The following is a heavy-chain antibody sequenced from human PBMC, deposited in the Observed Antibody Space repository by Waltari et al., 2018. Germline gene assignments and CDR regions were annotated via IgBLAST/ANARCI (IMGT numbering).Heavy chain of an antibody. D-gene: IGHD6-19*01. J-gene: IGHJ4*02. V-gene: IGHV1-8*02. CDR3: ARGLRSSQAGY. CDR1: GYTFTSYD. Sequence: VQLVQSGAEVKKPGASVKVSCKASGYTFTSYDINWVRQATGQGLERMGWMNPNSGNTGYAQKCQGRGKRGGERERRAAYMELSSLRSEDTAVYYCARGLRSSQAGYWGQGTLVTVSS. CDR2: MNPNSGNT.